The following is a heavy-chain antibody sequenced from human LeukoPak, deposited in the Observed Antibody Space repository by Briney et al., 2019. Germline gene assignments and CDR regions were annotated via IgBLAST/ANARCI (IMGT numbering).Heavy chain of an antibody. CDR1: GFTFSIYA. V-gene: IGHV3-23*01. CDR2: ISPSGDIT. D-gene: IGHD3-10*01. J-gene: IGHJ4*02. Sequence: QPGGSLRLSCAASGFTFSIYAMSWVRQAPGKGLEWVSGISPSGDITYYADSVKGRFTISRDNFKNTLYLEVISLTAEDTAVYYCAKDDAWLKFGEWSQGTLVTVSS. CDR3: AKDDAWLKFGE.